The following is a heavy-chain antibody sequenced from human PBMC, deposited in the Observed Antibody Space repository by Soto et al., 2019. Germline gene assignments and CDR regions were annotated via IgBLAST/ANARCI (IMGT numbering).Heavy chain of an antibody. Sequence: SETLSLTCTVSGGSISSYYWSWIRQPPGKGLEWIGYIYYSGSTNYNPSLKSRVTISVDTSKNQFSLKLSSVTAADTAVYYCARHGAVYYYYYMDVWGKGTTVTVSS. CDR1: GGSISSYY. V-gene: IGHV4-59*08. CDR3: ARHGAVYYYYYMDV. CDR2: IYYSGST. J-gene: IGHJ6*03.